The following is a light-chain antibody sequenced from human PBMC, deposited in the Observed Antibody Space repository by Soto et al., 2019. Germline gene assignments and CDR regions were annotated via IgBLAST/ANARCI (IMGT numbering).Light chain of an antibody. V-gene: IGLV2-11*01. J-gene: IGLJ3*02. CDR3: CSYAGANTLRV. CDR1: SSDVGGFNY. CDR2: DVN. Sequence: QSVLTQPRSVSGSPGQSVTISCTGTSSDVGGFNYVSWYQQHPDKAPKLVIYDVNKRPSGVPDRFSGSKSGNTASLTIFGLQAEDEADYYCCSYAGANTLRVFGGGTKVTVL.